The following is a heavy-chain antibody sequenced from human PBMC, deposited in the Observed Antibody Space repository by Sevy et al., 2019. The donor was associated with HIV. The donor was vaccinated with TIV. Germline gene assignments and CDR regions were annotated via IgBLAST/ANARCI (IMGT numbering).Heavy chain of an antibody. CDR1: GFSFSTSGVG. D-gene: IGHD3-3*01. CDR3: AHRRSKGITITEFDY. V-gene: IGHV2-5*02. J-gene: IGHJ4*02. CDR2: IYWDDDK. Sequence: SCPTLVKPTQTLRLTCTFSGFSFSTSGVGVGWIRQPPGKALEWLAIIYWDDDKRYSPSLKSRLTISKDTSKDQVVLTMANMDPVDTGTYYCAHRRSKGITITEFDYWGQGTLVTVSS.